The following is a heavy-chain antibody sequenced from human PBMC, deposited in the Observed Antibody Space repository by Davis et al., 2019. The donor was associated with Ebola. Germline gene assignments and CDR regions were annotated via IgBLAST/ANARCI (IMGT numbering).Heavy chain of an antibody. V-gene: IGHV1-46*03. CDR3: TTPGGQDSGYDVFDI. D-gene: IGHD5-12*01. Sequence: ASVKVSCKAPGYTFTRNYMHWLRQAPGQGLEWMAIINPSGGSTNYAQKFQGRVTVTRETSTSTVYMELSSLRSEDTALYYCTTPGGQDSGYDVFDIWGQGTMVTVSS. CDR1: GYTFTRNY. J-gene: IGHJ3*02. CDR2: INPSGGST.